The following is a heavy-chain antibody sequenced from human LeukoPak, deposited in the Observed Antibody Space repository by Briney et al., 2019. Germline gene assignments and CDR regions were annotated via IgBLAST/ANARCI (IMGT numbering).Heavy chain of an antibody. CDR1: GFTFTSSA. CDR3: AAVPGQWEGAFDI. Sequence: GASVKVSCKASGFTFTSSAMQWVRQARGQRLEWKGWIVVGSGNTNYAQKFQERVTITRDMSTSTAYMELSSLRSEDTAVYYCAAVPGQWEGAFDIWGQGTMVTVSS. CDR2: IVVGSGNT. D-gene: IGHD1-26*01. V-gene: IGHV1-58*02. J-gene: IGHJ3*02.